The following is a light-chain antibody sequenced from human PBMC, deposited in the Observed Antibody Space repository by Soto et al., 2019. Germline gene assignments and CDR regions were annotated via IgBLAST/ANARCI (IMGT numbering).Light chain of an antibody. CDR1: QSVYSNY. Sequence: EIVLTQSPGTLSLSPGERATLSCRASQSVYSNYLAWYQQKPGQTPRLLIYGASSRATGIPDRFSGSGSGTDVTLTISRLETEDFAVYYCPKYDTSPFTFGPGTKVDVK. V-gene: IGKV3-20*01. CDR3: PKYDTSPFT. J-gene: IGKJ3*01. CDR2: GAS.